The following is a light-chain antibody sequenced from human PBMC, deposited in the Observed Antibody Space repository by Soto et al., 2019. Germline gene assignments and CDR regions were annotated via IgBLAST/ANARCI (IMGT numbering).Light chain of an antibody. CDR2: DVT. CDR3: CSYAGSYTYV. V-gene: IGLV2-11*01. CDR1: SSDVGGYTY. Sequence: QSALTQPRSVSGSPGQSVTISCTGTSSDVGGYTYVSWYQQHPGKAPKLIIYDVTERPSWVPARFSGSKSGNTSSLTISGLQAEDEADYYCCSYAGSYTYVFGTGTKLTVL. J-gene: IGLJ1*01.